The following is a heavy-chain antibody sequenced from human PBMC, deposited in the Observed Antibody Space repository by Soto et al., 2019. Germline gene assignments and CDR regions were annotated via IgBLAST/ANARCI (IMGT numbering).Heavy chain of an antibody. J-gene: IGHJ4*02. CDR2: IIPILGIA. V-gene: IGHV1-69*02. CDR3: ARSSKELRYFDWTIDY. Sequence: SVKVSCKASGGTSSSYTISWVRQAPGQGLEWMGRIIPILGIANYAQKLKGRVTITADKSTSTTYKEQSNMRTEDTAVYYCARSSKELRYFDWTIDYWGQGTLVTVSS. D-gene: IGHD3-9*01. CDR1: GGTSSSYT.